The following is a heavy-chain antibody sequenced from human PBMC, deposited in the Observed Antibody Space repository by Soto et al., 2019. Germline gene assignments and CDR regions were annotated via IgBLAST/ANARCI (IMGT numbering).Heavy chain of an antibody. V-gene: IGHV4-31*03. CDR3: ARETLIPQSMIPSRIDS. J-gene: IGHJ4*02. CDR1: GASISSGHYF. Sequence: SETLSLTCTVSGASISSGHYFWSWIRQHPGKGLEWIGYIYTSGSTYYNPSLKSRVTISVDTSNNHFTLDLTSVIAADTAVYFCARETLIPQSMIPSRIDSWGQGTLVTVSS. CDR2: IYTSGST. D-gene: IGHD3-16*01.